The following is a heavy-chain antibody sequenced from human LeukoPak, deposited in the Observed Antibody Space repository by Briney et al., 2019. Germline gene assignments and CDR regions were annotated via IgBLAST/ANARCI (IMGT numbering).Heavy chain of an antibody. V-gene: IGHV1-46*01. J-gene: IGHJ6*02. CDR3: AREVAPAAINYYYGMDV. D-gene: IGHD2-2*02. CDR2: INPSGGST. CDR1: GYTFTSYY. Sequence: ASVKVSCKASGYTFTSYYMHWVRQAPGQGLEWMGIINPSGGSTSYAQKFQGRVTMTRDTSTSTVYMELSSLRSEDTAVYYCAREVAPAAINYYYGMDVWGQGTTVTVSS.